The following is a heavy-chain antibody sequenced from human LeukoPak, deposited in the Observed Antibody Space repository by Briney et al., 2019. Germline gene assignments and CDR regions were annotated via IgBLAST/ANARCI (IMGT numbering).Heavy chain of an antibody. CDR1: GGSFSGYY. CDR3: ARESGTGIGWFDP. V-gene: IGHV4-34*01. CDR2: INHSGST. J-gene: IGHJ5*02. Sequence: SETLSLTCAVYGGSFSGYYWSWIREPPGKGLEWIGEINHSGSTNYNPSLKSRVTISVDTSKDQFSLKLSSVTAADTAVYYCARESGTGIGWFDPWGQGTLVTVSS. D-gene: IGHD1-26*01.